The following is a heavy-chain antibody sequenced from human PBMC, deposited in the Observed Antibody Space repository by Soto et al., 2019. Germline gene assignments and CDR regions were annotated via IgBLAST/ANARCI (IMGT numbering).Heavy chain of an antibody. CDR2: ISYDGSNK. J-gene: IGHJ6*02. D-gene: IGHD4-17*01. CDR3: ARELHDYGGHYYYYGMDV. CDR1: GFTFSSYA. V-gene: IGHV3-30-3*01. Sequence: GGSLRLSCAASGFTFSSYAMHWVRQAPGKGLEWVAVISYDGSNKYYADSVKGRFTISRDNSKNTLYLQMNSLRAEDTAVYYCARELHDYGGHYYYYGMDVWGQGTTVTVSS.